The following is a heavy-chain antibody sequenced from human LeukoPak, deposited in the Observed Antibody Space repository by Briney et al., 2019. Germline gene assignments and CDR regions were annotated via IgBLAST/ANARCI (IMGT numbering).Heavy chain of an antibody. J-gene: IGHJ5*02. CDR3: ATVNMIVVATEPVYNWFDP. Sequence: GASVEVSCKVSGYTLTELSMHWVRQAPGKGLEWMGGFDPEDGETIYAQKFQGRVTMTEDTSTDTAYMELSSLRSEDTAVYYCATVNMIVVATEPVYNWFDPWGQGTLVTVSS. V-gene: IGHV1-24*01. CDR1: GYTLTELS. D-gene: IGHD3-22*01. CDR2: FDPEDGET.